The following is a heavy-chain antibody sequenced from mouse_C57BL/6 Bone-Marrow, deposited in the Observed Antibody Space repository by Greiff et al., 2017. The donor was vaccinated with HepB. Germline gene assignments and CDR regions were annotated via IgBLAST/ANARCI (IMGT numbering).Heavy chain of an antibody. Sequence: VQLQQPGAELVKPGASVKLSCTASGYTFTCYWMHWVKQRPGQGLEWIGMIHPNSGSTNYNEKFKSKATLTVDKSSSTAYMQLSSLTSEDSAVYYCTRRGIYDYALYYWGQGTTLTVSS. D-gene: IGHD2-4*01. J-gene: IGHJ2*01. V-gene: IGHV1-64*01. CDR1: GYTFTCYW. CDR2: IHPNSGST. CDR3: TRRGIYDYALYY.